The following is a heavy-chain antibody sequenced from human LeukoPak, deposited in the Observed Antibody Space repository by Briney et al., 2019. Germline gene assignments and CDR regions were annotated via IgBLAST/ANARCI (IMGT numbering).Heavy chain of an antibody. J-gene: IGHJ6*02. Sequence: NPGGSLRLSCSASGFTFSSYAMHWVRQAPGKGLEWVSYISSSSSYTNYADSVKGRFTISRDNAKNSLYLQMNSLRAEDTAVYYCASIGSGPPEYGMDVWGQGTTVTVSS. CDR2: ISSSSSYT. D-gene: IGHD6-19*01. CDR1: GFTFSSYA. V-gene: IGHV3-21*05. CDR3: ASIGSGPPEYGMDV.